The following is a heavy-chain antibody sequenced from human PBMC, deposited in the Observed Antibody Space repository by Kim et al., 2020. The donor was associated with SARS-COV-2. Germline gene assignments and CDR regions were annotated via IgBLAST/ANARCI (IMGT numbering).Heavy chain of an antibody. CDR2: INPNSGGT. J-gene: IGHJ4*02. D-gene: IGHD6-19*01. V-gene: IGHV1-2*02. Sequence: ASVKVSCKASGYTFTGYYMDWVRQAPGQGLEWMGWINPNSGGTNYAQKFQGRVTMTRDTSISTAYMELSRLRSDDTAVYYCARGPDQGMGWYWDYWGQGTLVTVSS. CDR3: ARGPDQGMGWYWDY. CDR1: GYTFTGYY.